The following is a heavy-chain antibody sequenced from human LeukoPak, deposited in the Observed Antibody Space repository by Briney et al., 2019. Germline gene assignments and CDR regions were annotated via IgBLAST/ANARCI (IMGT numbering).Heavy chain of an antibody. D-gene: IGHD3-3*01. CDR2: INHSGST. CDR1: GGSFSGYY. J-gene: IGHJ6*03. V-gene: IGHV4-34*01. CDR3: ARGRLDFWSGYHHYYYYMDV. Sequence: PSETLSLTCAVYGGSFSGYYWSWIRQPPGKGLEWIGEINHSGSTNYNPSLKSRVTISVDTSKNQFSLKLSSVTAADTAVYYCARGRLDFWSGYHHYYYYMDVWGKGTTVTVSS.